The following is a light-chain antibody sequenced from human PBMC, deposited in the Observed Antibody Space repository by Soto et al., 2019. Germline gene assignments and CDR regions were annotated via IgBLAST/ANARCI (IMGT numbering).Light chain of an antibody. CDR3: QQYNNWPRT. V-gene: IGKV3-15*01. CDR2: DVA. CDR1: QSISSN. J-gene: IGKJ1*01. Sequence: EIVMTQSPAILSVSPGESATLSCRASQSISSNLAWYQQKPGQAPRLLMYDVATRATGLPARFSGSGSGTEFTLTISSLQSEDFAIYYCQQYNNWPRTFGQGTRWIS.